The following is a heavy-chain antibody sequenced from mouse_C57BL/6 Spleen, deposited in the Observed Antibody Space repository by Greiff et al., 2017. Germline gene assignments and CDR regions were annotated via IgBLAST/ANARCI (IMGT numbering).Heavy chain of an antibody. Sequence: EVMLVESGGGLVKPGGSLKLSCAASGFTFSSYAMSWVRQTPEKRLEWVATISDGGSYTYYPDSVKGRFTISRDNAKNNLYLQMSHLKSEDTAMYYCARAVIYYGNFDYWGQGTTLTVSS. V-gene: IGHV5-4*03. CDR2: ISDGGSYT. D-gene: IGHD2-1*01. J-gene: IGHJ2*01. CDR1: GFTFSSYA. CDR3: ARAVIYYGNFDY.